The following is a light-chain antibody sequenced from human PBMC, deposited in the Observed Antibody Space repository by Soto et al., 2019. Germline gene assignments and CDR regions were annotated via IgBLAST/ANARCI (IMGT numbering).Light chain of an antibody. Sequence: QSVLTQPASGSGSPGQSISISCTGTTSDVGRYNYVSWYQQHPGKAPKLMIYDVSYRPSWVSNRFSGSKSGITASLTISGPQAEDEADYYCNSFTTSSTYVFGTGTKVTVL. CDR3: NSFTTSSTYV. V-gene: IGLV2-14*03. CDR2: DVS. J-gene: IGLJ1*01. CDR1: TSDVGRYNY.